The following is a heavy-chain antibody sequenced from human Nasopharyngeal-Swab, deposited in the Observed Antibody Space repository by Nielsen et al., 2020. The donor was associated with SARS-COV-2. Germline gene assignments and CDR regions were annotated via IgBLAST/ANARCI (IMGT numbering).Heavy chain of an antibody. CDR1: GFSFSSCS. Sequence: GGSLRLSCAASGFSFSSCSMSWVRQAPGRGLEWVSSISSRGDDTYSAASVKGRFTISRDNSKNTLYLQMNNLRAEDTAVYFCAKCRRNFLKEEMDVWGQGTTVTVSS. J-gene: IGHJ6*02. D-gene: IGHD2/OR15-2a*01. CDR2: ISSRGDDT. V-gene: IGHV3-23*01. CDR3: AKCRRNFLKEEMDV.